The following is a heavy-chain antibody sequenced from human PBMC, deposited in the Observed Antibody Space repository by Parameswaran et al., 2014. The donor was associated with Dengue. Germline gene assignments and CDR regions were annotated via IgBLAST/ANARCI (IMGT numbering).Heavy chain of an antibody. D-gene: IGHD5-18*01. V-gene: IGHV3-21*01. J-gene: IGHJ4*02. CDR2: ISSSSSYI. CDR3: ASSDSYGNYYFDY. Sequence: VRQMPGKGLEWVSSISSSSSYIYYADSVKGRFTISRDNAKNSLYLQMNSLRAEDTAVYYCASSDSYGNYYFDYWGQGTLVTVSS.